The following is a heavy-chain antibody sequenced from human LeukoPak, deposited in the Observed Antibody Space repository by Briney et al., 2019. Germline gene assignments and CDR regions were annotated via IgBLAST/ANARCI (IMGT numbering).Heavy chain of an antibody. D-gene: IGHD3-22*01. CDR3: AKDRYYDSSGYYYDY. CDR2: ISWNRGSI. Sequence: GGSLRLSCAASGFTFDDYAMHWVRQAPGKGLEWVSGISWNRGSIGYADSVKGRFTISRDNAKNSLYLQMNSLRAEDTALYYCAKDRYYDSSGYYYDYWGQGTLVTVSS. CDR1: GFTFDDYA. J-gene: IGHJ4*02. V-gene: IGHV3-9*01.